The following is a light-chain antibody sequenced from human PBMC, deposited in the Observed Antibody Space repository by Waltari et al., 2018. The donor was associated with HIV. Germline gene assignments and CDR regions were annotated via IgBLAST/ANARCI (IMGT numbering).Light chain of an antibody. J-gene: IGKJ4*01. CDR2: SAS. CDR1: LFIRSN. Sequence: DIHLTQSPSPLLASLGTRFPATCRASLFIRSNLAWYQHKPGKAPKLLIYSASTLQSGVPSRFSGSQSGTDFTLTISSLQPEDFATYYCQQLNTYPLTFGGGTKVEIK. CDR3: QQLNTYPLT. V-gene: IGKV1-9*01.